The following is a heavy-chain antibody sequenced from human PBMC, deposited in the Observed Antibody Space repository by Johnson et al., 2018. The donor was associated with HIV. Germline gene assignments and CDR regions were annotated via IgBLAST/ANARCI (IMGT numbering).Heavy chain of an antibody. CDR2: ISFDRTTI. CDR3: ARGDRSTYYRRGAFDI. Sequence: QVQLVESGGGVVQPGRSLRLSCAASGSTSGDYAMHWVRQDPGPGLEWVAVISFDRTTIYYAHSAEGSFTISRDNSRDPLSPQMNSLRAEDTAAYSCARGDRSTYYRRGAFDIWGQGTMVTVSS. CDR1: GSTSGDYA. J-gene: IGHJ3*02. D-gene: IGHD1-26*01. V-gene: IGHV3-30-3*01.